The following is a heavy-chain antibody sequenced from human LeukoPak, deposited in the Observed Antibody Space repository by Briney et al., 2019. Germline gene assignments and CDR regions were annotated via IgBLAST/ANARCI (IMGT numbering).Heavy chain of an antibody. Sequence: SETLSLTCAVYGGSFSGYYWSWIRQPPGKGLEWIGEINHSGSTNYNPSLKSRVTISVDTSKNQSSLKLSSVTAADTAVYYCARGGSSSWYNYFDYWGQGTLVTVSS. CDR1: GGSFSGYY. D-gene: IGHD6-13*01. J-gene: IGHJ4*02. V-gene: IGHV4-34*01. CDR2: INHSGST. CDR3: ARGGSSSWYNYFDY.